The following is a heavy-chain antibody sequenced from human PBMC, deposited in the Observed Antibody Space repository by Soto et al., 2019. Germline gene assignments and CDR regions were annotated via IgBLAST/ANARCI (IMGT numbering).Heavy chain of an antibody. Sequence: SVKVSCKASGGTFSSYAISWVRQAPGQGLEWMGGIIPIFGTANYAQKFQGRVTITADESTSTAYMELSSLRSEDTAVYYCARTDDILTAFNNYFDYWGQGTLVTVSS. CDR2: IIPIFGTA. D-gene: IGHD3-9*01. V-gene: IGHV1-69*13. J-gene: IGHJ4*02. CDR1: GGTFSSYA. CDR3: ARTDDILTAFNNYFDY.